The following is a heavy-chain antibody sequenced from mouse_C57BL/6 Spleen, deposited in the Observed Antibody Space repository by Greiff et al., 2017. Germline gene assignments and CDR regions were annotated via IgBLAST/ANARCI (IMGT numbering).Heavy chain of an antibody. D-gene: IGHD1-1*01. CDR1: GFNIKDYY. CDR3: AGSTTVVADDC. Sequence: EVQRVESGAELVKPGASVKLSCTASGFNIKDYYMHWVKQRTEQGLEWIGRIDPEDGDTKYAPKFQGKATITADTSSNTAYLQHGSLTSEDAAVYYCAGSTTVVADDCRGQGTTLTVAS. V-gene: IGHV14-2*01. J-gene: IGHJ2*01. CDR2: IDPEDGDT.